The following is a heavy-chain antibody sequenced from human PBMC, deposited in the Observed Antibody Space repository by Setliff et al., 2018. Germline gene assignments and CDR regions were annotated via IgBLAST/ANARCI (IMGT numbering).Heavy chain of an antibody. V-gene: IGHV3-7*01. J-gene: IGHJ6*02. D-gene: IGHD6-13*01. CDR3: ARDPGGPIAAAGTSPYYCGMDV. CDR1: GFTFSSYW. CDR2: IKQDGSEK. Sequence: GGSLRLSCAASGFTFSSYWMSWVRQAPGKGLEWVANIKQDGSEKYYVDSVKGRFTISRDNAKNSLYLQMNSLRAEDTAVYYCARDPGGPIAAAGTSPYYCGMDVWGQGTMVTVSS.